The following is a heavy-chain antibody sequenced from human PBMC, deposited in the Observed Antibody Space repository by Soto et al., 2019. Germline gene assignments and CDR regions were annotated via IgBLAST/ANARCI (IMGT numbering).Heavy chain of an antibody. CDR3: AKDRRDGDFMHILVVDF. D-gene: IGHD2-15*01. J-gene: IGHJ4*02. CDR2: MSYDESKK. V-gene: IGHV3-30*18. Sequence: VRLVDSGGGVVQPGGSLRLSCATYGFRLSSYAMHWVRQAPGKGLEWVALMSYDESKKYYADSVKGRFTISRDTSKNTLVLEMNNLRVEDTAVYYCAKDRRDGDFMHILVVDFWGQGALVTVSS. CDR1: GFRLSSYA.